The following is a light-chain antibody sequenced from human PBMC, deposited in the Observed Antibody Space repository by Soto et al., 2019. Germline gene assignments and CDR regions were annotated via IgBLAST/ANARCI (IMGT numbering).Light chain of an antibody. CDR2: AAS. V-gene: IGKV1-12*01. CDR3: QQAATFPLI. J-gene: IGKJ4*01. CDR1: QGITSW. Sequence: DLQMTQSPSSVSAFVGDSVTITCRASQGITSWLAWYQQKPGKAPELLIYAASSLQSGVPSRFSGSGSGTDFTLTISSLQPEDSATYYCQQAATFPLIFGGGTKVEIK.